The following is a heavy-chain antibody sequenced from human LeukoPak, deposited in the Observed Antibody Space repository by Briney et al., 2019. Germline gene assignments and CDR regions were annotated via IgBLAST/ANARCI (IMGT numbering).Heavy chain of an antibody. CDR1: GFTFDDYA. D-gene: IGHD6-13*01. CDR3: AKDKYSSSCLDY. CDR2: ISWNSGSI. Sequence: GRSLRLSCAASGFTFDDYAMHWVRQAPGKGLEWVSGISWNSGSIGYADSVKGRFTISRDNAKNSLYLQMNSLRAEDTALYYCAKDKYSSSCLDYWGQGTLVTVSS. V-gene: IGHV3-9*01. J-gene: IGHJ4*02.